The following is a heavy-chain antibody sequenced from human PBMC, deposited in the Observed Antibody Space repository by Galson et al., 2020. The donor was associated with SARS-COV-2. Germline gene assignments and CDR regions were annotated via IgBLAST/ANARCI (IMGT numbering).Heavy chain of an antibody. Sequence: GESLKISCAVSGFSFNSYWMSWVRQAPGKGLEWVANINQDGGAQFYVDSVKGRFTISRDNAENSLYLQMDSLRADDTAVYYCARDTAEHNLGYFDYWGQGTRVTVSS. D-gene: IGHD3-16*01. V-gene: IGHV3-7*03. J-gene: IGHJ4*02. CDR1: GFSFNSYW. CDR2: INQDGGAQ. CDR3: ARDTAEHNLGYFDY.